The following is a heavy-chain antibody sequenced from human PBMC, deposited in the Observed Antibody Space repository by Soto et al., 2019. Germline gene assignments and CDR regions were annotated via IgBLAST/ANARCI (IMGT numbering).Heavy chain of an antibody. V-gene: IGHV4-59*01. Sequence: SETLSPTCTASGGSISRYYWSWIRQRPGKGLEWIGYIYYSGSTNYNPSLKSRVTISVDTSKNQFSLKLSSVTAADTAVYYCARGRIQLWYPFYYWGQGTLVTVSS. CDR1: GGSISRYY. D-gene: IGHD5-18*01. J-gene: IGHJ4*02. CDR2: IYYSGST. CDR3: ARGRIQLWYPFYY.